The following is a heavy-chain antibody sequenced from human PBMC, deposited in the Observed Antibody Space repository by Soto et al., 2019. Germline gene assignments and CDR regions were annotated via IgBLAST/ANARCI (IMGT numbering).Heavy chain of an antibody. CDR1: GGSISSGDYY. V-gene: IGHV4-30-4*01. D-gene: IGHD2-2*01. Sequence: SETLSLTCTVSGGSISSGDYYWSWIRQPPGKGLEWIGYIYYIGSTYYNPSLKSRVTISVDTSKNQFSLKLSSVTAADTAVYYCASMQYKLLFWWFDPWGQGTMVTV. CDR3: ASMQYKLLFWWFDP. CDR2: IYYIGST. J-gene: IGHJ5*02.